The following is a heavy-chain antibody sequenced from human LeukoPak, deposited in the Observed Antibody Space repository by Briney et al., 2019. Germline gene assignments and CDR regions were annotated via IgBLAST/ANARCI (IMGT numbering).Heavy chain of an antibody. V-gene: IGHV4-34*01. CDR3: ARGGSYPTRNDY. J-gene: IGHJ4*02. CDR1: GGPLNGYY. D-gene: IGHD1-26*01. CDR2: INHSGTT. Sequence: SETLSLTCSIYGGPLNGYYWSWIRQPPGKGLEWIGEINHSGTTNYNPSLESRVAISVDTSKNQFSLKLSSMTAADTAVYYCARGGSYPTRNDYWGQGTLVTVSS.